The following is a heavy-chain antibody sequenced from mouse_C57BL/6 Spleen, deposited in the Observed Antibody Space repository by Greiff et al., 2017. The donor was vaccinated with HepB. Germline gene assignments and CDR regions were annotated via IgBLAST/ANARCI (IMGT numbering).Heavy chain of an antibody. J-gene: IGHJ1*03. Sequence: EVQLVESGGGLVKLGGSLKLSCAASGFTFSSYAMSWVRQTPEKRLEWVATISDGGSYTYYPDNVKGRFTISRDNAKNNLYLQMSHLKSEDTAMYYCARDQQFHWYFDVWGTGTTVTVSS. CDR3: ARDQQFHWYFDV. CDR2: ISDGGSYT. CDR1: GFTFSSYA. V-gene: IGHV5-4*01.